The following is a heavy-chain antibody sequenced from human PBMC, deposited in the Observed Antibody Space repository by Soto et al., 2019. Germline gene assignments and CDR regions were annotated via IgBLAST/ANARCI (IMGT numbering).Heavy chain of an antibody. J-gene: IGHJ6*02. CDR1: GGSLSNFG. D-gene: IGHD3-22*01. Sequence: QVQQVQSGAEVKKPGSSVKVSCTASGGSLSNFGISWVRQAPGQGLEWMGAIIPVFGTPNYAQKFQDRVTINADESTTTVYMEVRSPTSEDTAVYYCARGDATKIVVTTYYAMDVWGQGTTVTVSS. CDR3: ARGDATKIVVTTYYAMDV. V-gene: IGHV1-69*12. CDR2: IIPVFGTP.